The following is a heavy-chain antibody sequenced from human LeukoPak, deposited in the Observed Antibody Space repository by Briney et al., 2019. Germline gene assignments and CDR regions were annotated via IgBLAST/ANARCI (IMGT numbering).Heavy chain of an antibody. D-gene: IGHD6-19*01. CDR3: AKEVAVAGAFDY. J-gene: IGHJ4*02. V-gene: IGHV3-66*01. CDR2: IYTGGST. CDR1: GFTVSSNY. Sequence: PGGSLRLSCAASGFTVSSNYMSWVRQAPGKGLEWVSLIYTGGSTYYADSVKGRFIISRDNSKNTLYLQMNSLRAEDTAVYYCAKEVAVAGAFDYWGQGTLVTVSS.